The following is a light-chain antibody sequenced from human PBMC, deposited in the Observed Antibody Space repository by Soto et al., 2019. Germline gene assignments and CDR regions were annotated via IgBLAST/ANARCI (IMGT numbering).Light chain of an antibody. CDR1: QTVSSSY. J-gene: IGKJ5*01. V-gene: IGKV3D-20*02. CDR2: GAS. CDR3: QQRHMWPIT. Sequence: EIVMTQSPATLSVFPGERATLSCRASQTVSSSYLAWYQQKPGQAPRLLIYGASSRATGIPPRFSGSGSGTDFTLTISSLEPEDSAVYYCQQRHMWPITFGQGTRLEIK.